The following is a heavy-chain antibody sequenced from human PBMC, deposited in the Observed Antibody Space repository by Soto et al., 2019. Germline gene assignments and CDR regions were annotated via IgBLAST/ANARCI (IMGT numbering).Heavy chain of an antibody. D-gene: IGHD6-13*01. CDR3: AREQIRSTAGGYLDY. J-gene: IGHJ4*02. Sequence: PSETLSLTCAVSSGSITSSNWWSWVRQPPGKGLEWIGEIYHSGSTNYNPSLKSRVTISLDKSKNQFSLKLSAVTAADTAVYYCAREQIRSTAGGYLDYWGQETLVTVS. V-gene: IGHV4-4*02. CDR1: SGSITSSNW. CDR2: IYHSGST.